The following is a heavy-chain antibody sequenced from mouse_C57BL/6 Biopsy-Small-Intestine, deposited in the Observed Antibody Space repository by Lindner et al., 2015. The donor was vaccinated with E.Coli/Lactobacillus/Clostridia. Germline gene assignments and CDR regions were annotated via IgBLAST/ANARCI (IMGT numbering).Heavy chain of an antibody. D-gene: IGHD4-1*01. CDR1: GYIFTEYS. CDR2: YYPGSDTI. J-gene: IGHJ3*01. Sequence: VQLQESGAELVKPGTSVNLSCEASGYIFTEYSLHWIKQTSGQGLEWIAFYYPGSDTIRYNGKFKDKATLTADKSSSTVYMELTRLTSEDSAVYFCARHEEEGYQPGLAYWGQGTLVTVSA. V-gene: IGHV1-62-2*01. CDR3: ARHEEEGYQPGLAY.